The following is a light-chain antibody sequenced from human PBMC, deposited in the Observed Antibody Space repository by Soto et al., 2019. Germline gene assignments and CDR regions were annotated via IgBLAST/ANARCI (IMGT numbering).Light chain of an antibody. CDR1: QSVSSSY. CDR3: QQYGSSGT. CDR2: GAS. J-gene: IGKJ1*01. V-gene: IGKV3-20*01. Sequence: EIGLTQSPGTLSLSPGERATLSCRASQSVSSSYLAWYQQKPGQAPRLLIYGASNRATGIPDRFSGSGSGTDFTLTISRLEPEDFAVYYCQQYGSSGTFGQGTNVDIK.